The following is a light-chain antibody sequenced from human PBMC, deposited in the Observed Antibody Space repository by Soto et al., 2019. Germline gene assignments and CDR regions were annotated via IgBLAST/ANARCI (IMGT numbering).Light chain of an antibody. CDR3: QQSYSTPRT. J-gene: IGKJ5*01. CDR2: AAA. V-gene: IGKV1-39*01. CDR1: QSISSY. Sequence: DIQMTQSPSSLSASVGDRVTITCRASQSISSYLNWYQHKPGKAPKLLIYAAATLQSGVPSRFSGGGSGTDFTLTISSLQPEDFATYYCQQSYSTPRTFGQGTRLEIK.